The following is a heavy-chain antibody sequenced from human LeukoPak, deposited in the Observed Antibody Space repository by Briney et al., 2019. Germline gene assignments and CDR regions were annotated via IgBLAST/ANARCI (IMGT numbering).Heavy chain of an antibody. J-gene: IGHJ4*02. V-gene: IGHV4-59*12. D-gene: IGHD5-12*01. CDR2: IYYSGST. Sequence: SETLSLTCTVSGGSISSYYWSWIRQPPGKGLEWIGYIYYSGSTNYNPSLKSRVTISVDTSKNQFSLKLSSVTAADTAVYYCARDGSSGYGSLDYWGQGTLVTVSS. CDR1: GGSISSYY. CDR3: ARDGSSGYGSLDY.